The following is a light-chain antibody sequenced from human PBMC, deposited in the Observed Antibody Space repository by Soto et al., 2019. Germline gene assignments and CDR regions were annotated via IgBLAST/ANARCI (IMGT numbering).Light chain of an antibody. CDR3: QQYDQWPPIT. Sequence: EIVMTQSPVTLSLSPGERATLSCRASQSIRNNLAWYQQKPRQTPRLLIYGASNTATGIPARFSGSEAGTEFTLTISSLQSEDFAVYYCQQYDQWPPITFGQGTRLEIK. CDR2: GAS. J-gene: IGKJ5*01. CDR1: QSIRNN. V-gene: IGKV3-15*01.